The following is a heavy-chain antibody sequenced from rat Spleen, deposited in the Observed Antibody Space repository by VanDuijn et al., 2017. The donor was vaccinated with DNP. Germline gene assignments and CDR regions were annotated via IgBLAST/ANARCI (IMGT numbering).Heavy chain of an antibody. CDR1: GYTLTSYY. V-gene: IGHV1-43*01. Sequence: QVQLQQSGAELAKPGSSVKISCKASGYTLTSYYISWIKQTTGQGLEYIGYINTGSGGTNYNEKFKGKATLTVDKSSSTAFMQLSSLTPDDSAVYYCAGTGPNYYVMEDWGQGASVTVSS. J-gene: IGHJ4*01. CDR3: AGTGPNYYVMED. CDR2: INTGSGGT.